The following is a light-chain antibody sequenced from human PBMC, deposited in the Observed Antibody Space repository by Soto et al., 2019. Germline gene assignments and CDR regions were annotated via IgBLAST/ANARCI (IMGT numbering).Light chain of an antibody. Sequence: QSALTQPASVSGSPGQSITISCTGTSSDVGGYNHVSWYQQHPGKAPKLIISEVNNRPSGVSNRFSGSKSGNTASLSISGLQADDEADYYCSSYTSSSILVFGGGTKLTVL. V-gene: IGLV2-14*01. CDR2: EVN. CDR1: SSDVGGYNH. J-gene: IGLJ2*01. CDR3: SSYTSSSILV.